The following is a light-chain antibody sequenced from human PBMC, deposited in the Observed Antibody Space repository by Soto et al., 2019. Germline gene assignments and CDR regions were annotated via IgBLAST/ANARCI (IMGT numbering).Light chain of an antibody. CDR1: SSNIGAGYD. J-gene: IGLJ2*01. CDR2: GNS. CDR3: QSYDSSRREV. V-gene: IGLV1-40*01. Sequence: QSVLTQPPSVSGAPGQRVTISCTGSSSNIGAGYDVHWYQQLPGTAPKLLIYGNSNRPSGVPDRFSGSKSGTSGSLAITGLQAEYGADYYCQSYDSSRREVFGGGTKLTVL.